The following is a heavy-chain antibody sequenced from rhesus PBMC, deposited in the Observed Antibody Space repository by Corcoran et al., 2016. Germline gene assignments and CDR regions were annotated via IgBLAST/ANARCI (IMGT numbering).Heavy chain of an antibody. CDR1: GFIFSDYY. J-gene: IGHJ4*01. CDR2: ISNGGCST. V-gene: IGHV3-178*01. D-gene: IGHD5-24*01. Sequence: EVQLVESGGGLAKPGGSLRLSCAASGFIFSDYYMDWVRQAPGKGLEWVSRISNGGCSTWYAESVKGRFTISGQNANNTLVFQMNSLRTEDTAVYYCARDEKYSGYSYDYWGQGVLVTVSS. CDR3: ARDEKYSGYSYDY.